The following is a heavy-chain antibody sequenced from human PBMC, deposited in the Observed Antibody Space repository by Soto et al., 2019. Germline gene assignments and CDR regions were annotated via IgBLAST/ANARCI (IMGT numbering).Heavy chain of an antibody. D-gene: IGHD1-26*01. J-gene: IGHJ5*02. CDR3: SRGTHSYSGSHELDA. CDR1: GFMFGDHV. CDR2: ISGSGNSP. Sequence: EVQLVESGGRLVQRGGSLRLSCSGSGFMFGDHVMDWVRQAPGKGLEWVAGISGSGNSPFFRDSVKGRFTISRDNSKNTVILEMNNLRDEDTAMFFCSRGTHSYSGSHELDAWGLGTLVTVSS. V-gene: IGHV3-23*04.